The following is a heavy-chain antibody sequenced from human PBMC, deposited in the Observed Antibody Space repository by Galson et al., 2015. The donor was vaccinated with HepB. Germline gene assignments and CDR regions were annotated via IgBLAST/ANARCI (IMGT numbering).Heavy chain of an antibody. J-gene: IGHJ5*02. CDR2: IRSKANSYAT. V-gene: IGHV3-73*01. CDR3: TRHVYGADQGANWFDP. CDR1: GFTFSGSA. D-gene: IGHD4-17*01. Sequence: LRLSCAASGFTFSGSAMHWVRQASGKGLEWVGRIRSKANSYATAYAASVKGRFTISRDDSKNTAYLQMNSLKTEDTAVYYCTRHVYGADQGANWFDPWGQGTLVTVSS.